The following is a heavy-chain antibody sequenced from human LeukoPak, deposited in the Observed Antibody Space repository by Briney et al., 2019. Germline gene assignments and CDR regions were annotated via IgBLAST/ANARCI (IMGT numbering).Heavy chain of an antibody. CDR1: GGSISTYY. CDR2: IHHSGST. V-gene: IGHV4-59*12. Sequence: SETLSLTCSVSGGSISTYYWTWIRQPPGKGLEWIGYIHHSGSTKYNPSLKSRVTISVDTSKNQFSLKLSSVTAADTAVYYCARFARGPDLYIDYWGQGTLVTVSS. J-gene: IGHJ4*02. CDR3: ARFARGPDLYIDY.